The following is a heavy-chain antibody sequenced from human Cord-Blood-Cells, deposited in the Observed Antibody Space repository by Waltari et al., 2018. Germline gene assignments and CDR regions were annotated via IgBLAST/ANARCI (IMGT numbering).Heavy chain of an antibody. D-gene: IGHD1-1*01. CDR1: GCTFSSYA. V-gene: IGHV3-30-3*01. CDR3: ARVPTGKYDY. Sequence: QVQLVESGGGVVQPGGSLRLSCAASGCTFSSYAMHWVRQAPGKGLEWVAVISYDGSNKYYADSVKGRFTISRDNSKNTLYLQMNSLRAEDTAVYYCARVPTGKYDYWGQGTLVTVSS. J-gene: IGHJ4*02. CDR2: ISYDGSNK.